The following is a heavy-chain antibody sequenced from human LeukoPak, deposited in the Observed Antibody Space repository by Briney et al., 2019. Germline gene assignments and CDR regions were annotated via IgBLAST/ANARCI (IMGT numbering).Heavy chain of an antibody. CDR3: ARGALGQGQPFAY. CDR2: IYYSGST. J-gene: IGHJ4*02. CDR1: GSSVSSGNYY. V-gene: IGHV4-61*01. Sequence: ETLSLTCTVSGSSVSSGNYYWSWLRQPPGKGLEWIGYIYYSGSTNYNPSLKSRVTISVDTSENLFSLKLTSVTAAGTAVFYCARGALGQGQPFAYWGQGTLVTVSS.